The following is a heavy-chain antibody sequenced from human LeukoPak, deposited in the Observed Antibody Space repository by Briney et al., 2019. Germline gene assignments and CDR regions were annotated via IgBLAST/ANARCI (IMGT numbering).Heavy chain of an antibody. J-gene: IGHJ6*02. Sequence: GGSLRLSCAASGFTLSTYSMNWVRQAPGKGLEWVSSISSSSSYIYYADSMKGRFTVSRDNAKNSLYLQMNSLRAEDTAVYYCARDMGDSSGYYYGGYYYYYGMDVWGQGTTVTVSS. CDR1: GFTLSTYS. CDR3: ARDMGDSSGYYYGGYYYYYGMDV. CDR2: ISSSSSYI. V-gene: IGHV3-21*01. D-gene: IGHD3-22*01.